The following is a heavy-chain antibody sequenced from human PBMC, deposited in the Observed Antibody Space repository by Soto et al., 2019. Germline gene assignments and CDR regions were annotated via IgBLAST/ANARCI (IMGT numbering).Heavy chain of an antibody. CDR1: GFTFRKHV. Sequence: QVLLLESGGGVVQPGTSLRLSCAASGFTFRKHVMHWVRQSPGKGLEWLAAMWDDGSYSYQADSVSGRFTFSRDNSKNTVYVQMNDLRPEDTAAYYCAREADAVDFWGQGTMVIVSS. V-gene: IGHV3-33*01. J-gene: IGHJ3*01. CDR2: MWDDGSYS. CDR3: AREADAVDF.